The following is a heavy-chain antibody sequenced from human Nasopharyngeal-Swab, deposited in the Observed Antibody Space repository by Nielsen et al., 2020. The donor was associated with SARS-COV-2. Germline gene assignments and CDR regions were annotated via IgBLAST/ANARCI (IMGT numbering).Heavy chain of an antibody. CDR2: IYYSGST. J-gene: IGHJ6*02. CDR3: ARDLGGSYQYYYYGMDV. D-gene: IGHD1-26*01. V-gene: IGHV4-61*01. Sequence: SETLSLTCTVSGGSVSSGSYYWSWIRQPPGKGLEWIGYIYYSGSTNYNPSLKSRVTISVDTYKNQFSLKLSSVTAADTAVYYCARDLGGSYQYYYYGMDVWGQGTTVTVSS. CDR1: GGSVSSGSYY.